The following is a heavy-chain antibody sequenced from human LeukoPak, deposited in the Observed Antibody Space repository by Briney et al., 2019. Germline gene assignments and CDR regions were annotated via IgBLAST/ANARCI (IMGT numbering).Heavy chain of an antibody. J-gene: IGHJ5*02. V-gene: IGHV4-34*01. CDR1: GGSFSGYY. CDR3: AREGGGGSWFDP. D-gene: IGHD1-26*01. Sequence: SETLSLTCAVYGGSFSGYYWSWIRQPPGKGLEWIGEINHSGSTNYNPSLKSRVTISVDTSKNQFSLKLSSVTAADTAVYYCAREGGGGSWFDPWGQGTLVTVSS. CDR2: INHSGST.